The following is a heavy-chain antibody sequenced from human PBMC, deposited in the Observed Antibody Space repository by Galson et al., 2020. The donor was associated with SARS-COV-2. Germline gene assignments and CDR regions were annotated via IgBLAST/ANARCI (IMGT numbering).Heavy chain of an antibody. CDR3: ASQIWFGELLYEYAFDI. V-gene: IGHV4-61*02. J-gene: IGHJ3*02. CDR2: TYTIGST. CDR1: VGSISSGSYN. D-gene: IGHD3-10*01. Sequence: SETLSLPCTASVGSISSGSYNWSWTRQPAGKGLEWIGRTYTIGSTNYNPPPKSQVTISVDTSKNQFSLKLSSVTAADTAVYYCASQIWFGELLYEYAFDIWGQGTMVTVSS.